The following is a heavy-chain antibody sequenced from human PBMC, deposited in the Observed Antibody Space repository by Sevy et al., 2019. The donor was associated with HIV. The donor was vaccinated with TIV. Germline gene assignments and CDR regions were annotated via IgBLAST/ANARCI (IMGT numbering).Heavy chain of an antibody. Sequence: GGSLRLSCTASGFTFSTYDIHWVRQAPGKGLEWVAIISYDGNYREYADSVRGRFSMSRDNSKNTVYLQMNGLSIEDTAVYYCAKNRPPGGSYFSRHAMDVWGLGTTVTVSS. D-gene: IGHD3-16*01. CDR3: AKNRPPGGSYFSRHAMDV. CDR2: ISYDGNYR. J-gene: IGHJ6*02. CDR1: GFTFSTYD. V-gene: IGHV3-30*18.